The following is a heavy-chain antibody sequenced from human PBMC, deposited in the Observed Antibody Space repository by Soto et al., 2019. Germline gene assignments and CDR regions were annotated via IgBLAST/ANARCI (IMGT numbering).Heavy chain of an antibody. J-gene: IGHJ5*02. CDR2: IYNSGIT. Sequence: SETLSLTCTVSGGSISSGDYSWSWVRQSPGKGLEWIGHIYNSGITYYNPSLKSRVVISIDTSRNQLSLRLNSLTAADRAVYFCARGVTVFGLVSRFWFDPWGQGTVVTVSS. D-gene: IGHD3-3*01. CDR3: ARGVTVFGLVSRFWFDP. CDR1: GGSISSGDYS. V-gene: IGHV4-30-4*01.